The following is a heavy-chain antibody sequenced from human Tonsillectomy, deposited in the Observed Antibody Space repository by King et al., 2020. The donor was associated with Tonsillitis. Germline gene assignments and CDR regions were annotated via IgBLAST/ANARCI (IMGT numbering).Heavy chain of an antibody. D-gene: IGHD3-22*01. V-gene: IGHV3-9*01. CDR1: GFTFDDYA. CDR3: AKDMKVRREYYYDSSDAFDI. Sequence: QLVQSGGGLVQPGRSLRLSCAASGFTFDDYAMHWVRQAPGKGLEWVSGISWNRGSIAYADSVKGRFTISRDNAKNSLYLQMHSLRAEDTALNYCAKDMKVRREYYYDSSDAFDIWGPGTMVTVSS. CDR2: ISWNRGSI. J-gene: IGHJ3*02.